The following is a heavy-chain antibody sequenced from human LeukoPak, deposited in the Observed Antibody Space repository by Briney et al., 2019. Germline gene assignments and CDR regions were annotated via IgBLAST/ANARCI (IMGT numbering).Heavy chain of an antibody. V-gene: IGHV1-2*02. CDR3: FVTSITARPVYYMDV. CDR2: INPNSGGT. D-gene: IGHD6-6*01. CDR1: GYTFTSYD. J-gene: IGHJ6*03. Sequence: ASVKVSCKASGYTFTSYDINWVRQATGQGLEWMGWINPNSGGTNYAQKFQGRVTMTRDTSISTAYMELSRLRSDDTAVYYCFVTSITARPVYYMDVWGKGTTVTVSS.